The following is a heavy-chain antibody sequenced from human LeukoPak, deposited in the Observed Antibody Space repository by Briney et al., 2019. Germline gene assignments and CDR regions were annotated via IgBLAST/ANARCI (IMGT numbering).Heavy chain of an antibody. J-gene: IGHJ4*02. Sequence: GGSLRLSCAASGFTFSNYAFRWVRQAPGKGLEWVSGISDSGRDTYYADSVKGRFTISRDNSQNTLYLQMNSLRAEDTAVYYCAKARDNPYSYHDFWGQGTLVTVSS. CDR3: AKARDNPYSYHDF. V-gene: IGHV3-23*01. CDR1: GFTFSNYA. CDR2: ISDSGRDT. D-gene: IGHD1-14*01.